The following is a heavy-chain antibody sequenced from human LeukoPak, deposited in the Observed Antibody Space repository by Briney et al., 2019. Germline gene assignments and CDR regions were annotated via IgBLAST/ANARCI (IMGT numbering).Heavy chain of an antibody. V-gene: IGHV3-11*01. CDR2: ISSSGSTI. CDR3: ARDMDYDFWSVSGGIDY. J-gene: IGHJ4*02. CDR1: GFTFSDYY. Sequence: GGSLRLSCAASGFTFSDYYMSWIRQAPGKGLEWVSYISSSGSTIYYVDSVKGRFTISRDNAKNSLYLQMNSLRAEDTAVYYCARDMDYDFWSVSGGIDYWGQGTLVTVSS. D-gene: IGHD3-3*01.